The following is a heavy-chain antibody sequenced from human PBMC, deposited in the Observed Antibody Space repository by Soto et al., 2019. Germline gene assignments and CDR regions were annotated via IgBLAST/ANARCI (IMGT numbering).Heavy chain of an antibody. V-gene: IGHV3-43*01. CDR3: AKDICGGDCYYYYGMDV. CDR1: GFTFDDYT. CDR2: ISWDGGST. J-gene: IGHJ6*02. D-gene: IGHD2-21*02. Sequence: GGSLRLSCAASGFTFDDYTMHWVRQAPGKGLEWVSLISWDGGSTYYADSVKGRFTISRDNSKNSLYLQMNSLRTEDTALYYCAKDICGGDCYYYYGMDVWGQGTTVTVSS.